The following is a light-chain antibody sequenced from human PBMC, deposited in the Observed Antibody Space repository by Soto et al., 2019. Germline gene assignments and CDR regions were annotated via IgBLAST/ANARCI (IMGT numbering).Light chain of an antibody. CDR2: DAS. Sequence: EIQMTQSPSSLAASVGDRVTINCRGSQSLNNYLAWYQQKPGKAPKLLIYDASTLERGVPSRFSGTGSGTEFTLTISSLQPDDFATYYCQQYNSYSTFGQGTKVDIK. V-gene: IGKV1-5*01. J-gene: IGKJ1*01. CDR3: QQYNSYST. CDR1: QSLNNY.